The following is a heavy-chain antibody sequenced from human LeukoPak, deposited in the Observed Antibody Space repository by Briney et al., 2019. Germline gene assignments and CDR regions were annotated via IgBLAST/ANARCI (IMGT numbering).Heavy chain of an antibody. V-gene: IGHV4-39*07. D-gene: IGHD5-18*01. J-gene: IGHJ4*02. CDR2: IYFSGST. CDR3: ARNSRGYSYGRKYYFDY. CDR1: GGSIRSTSYY. Sequence: PSETLSLTCTLSGGSIRSTSYYWGWIRQSPGKGLEWIGNIYFSGSTHYNMSLKSRVTISVDTSKNQFSLKLSSVTAADTAVYYCARNSRGYSYGRKYYFDYWGQGTLVTVSS.